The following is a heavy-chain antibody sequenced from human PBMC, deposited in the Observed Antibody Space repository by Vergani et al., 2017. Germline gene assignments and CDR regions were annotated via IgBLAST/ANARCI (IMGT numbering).Heavy chain of an antibody. J-gene: IGHJ5*02. V-gene: IGHV5-10-1*01. CDR1: GYSFTSYW. D-gene: IGHD6-13*01. Sequence: EVQLVQSGAEVKKPGESLRISCKGSGYSFTSYWISWVRQMPGKGLEWMGRIDPSDSYTNYSPSFQGHVTISADKSISTAYLQWSSLKASDTAMYYCGRQSSNKGSSSWTGWFDPWGQGTLVTVSS. CDR2: IDPSDSYT. CDR3: GRQSSNKGSSSWTGWFDP.